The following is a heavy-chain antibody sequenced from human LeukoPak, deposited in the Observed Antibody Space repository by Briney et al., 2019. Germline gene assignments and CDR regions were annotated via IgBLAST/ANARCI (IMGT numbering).Heavy chain of an antibody. Sequence: SETLSLTCSVSRGSISSYYWSWIRQPPGKGLEWIGSIYYSGSPYYNPSLKSRVTISVDTPKKQFSLKLSSVTAADTAVYYCARHVGFITMVRGVINNNWFDPWGQGTLVTVSS. CDR3: ARHVGFITMVRGVINNNWFDP. V-gene: IGHV4-39*01. CDR2: IYYSGSP. CDR1: RGSISSYY. D-gene: IGHD3-10*01. J-gene: IGHJ5*02.